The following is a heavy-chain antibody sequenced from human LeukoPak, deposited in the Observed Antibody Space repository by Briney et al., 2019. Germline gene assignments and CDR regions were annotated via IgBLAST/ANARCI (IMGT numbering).Heavy chain of an antibody. Sequence: GGSLRLSCAASGFTFSSYAMSWVRQAPGKGLEWVSAISGSGGSTYYADSVKGRFTISRDNSKNTLCLQMNSLRAEDTAVYYCAKFGLYDILTGYFDYWGQGTLVTVSS. CDR1: GFTFSSYA. V-gene: IGHV3-23*01. D-gene: IGHD3-9*01. CDR3: AKFGLYDILTGYFDY. CDR2: ISGSGGST. J-gene: IGHJ4*02.